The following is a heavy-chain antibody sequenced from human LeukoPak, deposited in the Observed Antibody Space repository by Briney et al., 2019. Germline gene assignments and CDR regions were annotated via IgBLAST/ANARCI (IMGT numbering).Heavy chain of an antibody. V-gene: IGHV3-21*01. CDR3: ARVYSGYDLRYFDL. D-gene: IGHD5-12*01. CDR1: GFTFSSYS. J-gene: IGHJ2*01. CDR2: ISSSSSYI. Sequence: GGSLRLSCAASGFTFSSYSMNWVRQAPGKGLGWVSSISSSSSYIYYADSVKGRFTISRDNAKNSLYLQMNSLRAEDTAVYYCARVYSGYDLRYFDLWGRGTLVTVSS.